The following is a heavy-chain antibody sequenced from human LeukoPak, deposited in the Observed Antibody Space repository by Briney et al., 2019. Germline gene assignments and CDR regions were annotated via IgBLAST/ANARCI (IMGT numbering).Heavy chain of an antibody. CDR2: INHSGST. V-gene: IGHV4-34*01. CDR3: ASQAGIAVAGTGWFDP. D-gene: IGHD6-19*01. CDR1: GGSFSGYY. Sequence: SETLSLTCAVYGGSFSGYYWSWIRRPPGKGLEWIGEINHSGSTNYNPSLRSRVTISVDTSKNQFSLKLSSVTAADTAVYYCASQAGIAVAGTGWFDPWGQGTLVTVSS. J-gene: IGHJ5*02.